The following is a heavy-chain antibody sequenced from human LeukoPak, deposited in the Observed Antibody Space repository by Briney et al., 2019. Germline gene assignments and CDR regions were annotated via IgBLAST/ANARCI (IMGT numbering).Heavy chain of an antibody. D-gene: IGHD6-13*01. J-gene: IGHJ3*02. V-gene: IGHV3-23*01. Sequence: GGSLRLSCAASGFTFSNDDLNWVRQAPGKGLEWVSGISGDGGITHYAGSVQGRFTISRDNSKNTLSLQMNSLRAEDTAVYYCARELVQEGGGFDIWGQGTMVTVSS. CDR1: GFTFSNDD. CDR3: ARELVQEGGGFDI. CDR2: ISGDGGIT.